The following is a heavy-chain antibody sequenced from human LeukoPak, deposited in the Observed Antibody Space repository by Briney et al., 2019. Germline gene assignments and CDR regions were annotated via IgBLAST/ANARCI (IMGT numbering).Heavy chain of an antibody. J-gene: IGHJ4*02. V-gene: IGHV1-69*05. Sequence: SVKVSCKASGGTFSSYAISWERQAPGQGLEWMGGIIPIFGTANYAQKFQGRVTITTDESTSTAYMEPSSLRSEDTAVYYCASFSGYSYGFDFDYWGQGTLVTVSS. CDR2: IIPIFGTA. CDR3: ASFSGYSYGFDFDY. D-gene: IGHD5-18*01. CDR1: GGTFSSYA.